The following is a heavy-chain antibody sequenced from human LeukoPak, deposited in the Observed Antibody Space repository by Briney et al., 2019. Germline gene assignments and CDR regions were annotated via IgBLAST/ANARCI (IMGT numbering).Heavy chain of an antibody. CDR3: ARHRDGRDGYNSAAFDI. V-gene: IGHV4-4*09. J-gene: IGHJ3*02. Sequence: SETLSLTCTVSGGSISSYYWSWIRQPPGKGLEWIGYIYTSGSTNYNPSLKSRVTISVDTSKNQFSLKLSSVTAADTAVYYCARHRDGRDGYNSAAFDIWGQGTMVTVSS. CDR1: GGSISSYY. D-gene: IGHD5-24*01. CDR2: IYTSGST.